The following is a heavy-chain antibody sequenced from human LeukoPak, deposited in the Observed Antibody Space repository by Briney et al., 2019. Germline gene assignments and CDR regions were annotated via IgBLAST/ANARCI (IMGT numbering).Heavy chain of an antibody. CDR3: AKDWYNSLNYFDY. V-gene: IGHV3-23*01. CDR2: ISATASNT. D-gene: IGHD1-1*01. J-gene: IGHJ4*02. Sequence: GGSLRLSCAASGFTFSSYAMSWVRQAPGKGLEWVSAISATASNTYYADSVKGRFTISRDNSKSTLYLQMNSLRVDDTAVYYCAKDWYNSLNYFDYWGQGSLVTVSS. CDR1: GFTFSSYA.